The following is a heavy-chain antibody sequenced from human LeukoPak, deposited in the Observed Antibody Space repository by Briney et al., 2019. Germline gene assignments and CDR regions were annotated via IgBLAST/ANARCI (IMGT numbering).Heavy chain of an antibody. V-gene: IGHV3-7*01. CDR3: ARGDFCGSGTSFIDAFDI. J-gene: IGHJ3*02. D-gene: IGHD3-10*01. Sequence: PGGSLRLSCAASGFTFSSYWMSWVRQAPGKGLEWVANIKQDGTAKYYVDSVKGRFTISRDNAKNSLYLQMNSLRVEDTAVYYCARGDFCGSGTSFIDAFDIWGQGTMVTVSS. CDR2: IKQDGTAK. CDR1: GFTFSSYW.